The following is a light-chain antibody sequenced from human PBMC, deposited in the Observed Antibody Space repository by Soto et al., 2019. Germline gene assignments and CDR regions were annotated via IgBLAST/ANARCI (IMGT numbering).Light chain of an antibody. Sequence: QSALTQPASVSGSPGQSITISCTGTSSDVGGYNYVSWYQQHPGKAPKLLIYDVSNRPSGVSNRFSGSKSGNTASLTISGLQAEDEADYYCSSYTSGSTLFRTGTKLTVL. J-gene: IGLJ1*01. CDR1: SSDVGGYNY. V-gene: IGLV2-14*01. CDR2: DVS. CDR3: SSYTSGSTL.